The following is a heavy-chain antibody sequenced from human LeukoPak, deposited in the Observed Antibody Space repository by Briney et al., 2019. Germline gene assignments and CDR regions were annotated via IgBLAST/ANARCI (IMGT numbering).Heavy chain of an antibody. J-gene: IGHJ4*02. Sequence: PGGSLRLSCAASGFTFSSYAMSWVRQAPGKGLEWVSAISGSGGSTYYADSVKGRFTISRDNSKNTLYLQMNSLRAEDTAVYYCARSKDIVVVVAATDYWGQGTLVTVSS. CDR3: ARSKDIVVVVAATDY. CDR1: GFTFSSYA. V-gene: IGHV3-23*01. CDR2: ISGSGGST. D-gene: IGHD2-15*01.